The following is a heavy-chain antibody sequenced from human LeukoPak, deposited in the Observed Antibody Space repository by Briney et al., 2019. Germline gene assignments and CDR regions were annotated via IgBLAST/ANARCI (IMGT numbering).Heavy chain of an antibody. D-gene: IGHD2-15*01. V-gene: IGHV6-1*01. J-gene: IGHJ4*02. Sequence: SQTLSLTCAISGDSVSSNSVAWNWIRQSPTRGLEWLGRTYYRSKWYSEYAVSVASRITINPDTSKNQFSLQLNSVTPEDTAVYYCARDQWGYDPFDYWGQGTLVTVSS. CDR3: ARDQWGYDPFDY. CDR2: TYYRSKWYS. CDR1: GDSVSSNSVA.